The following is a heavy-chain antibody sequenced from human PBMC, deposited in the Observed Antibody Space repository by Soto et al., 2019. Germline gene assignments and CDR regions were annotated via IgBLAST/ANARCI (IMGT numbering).Heavy chain of an antibody. CDR1: GYIYSNYD. CDR2: TNPNSGNT. Sequence: ASVKVTCKASGYIYSNYDIIWVRQATGQELEWMGWTNPNSGNTGYAQKFQGRVTMTRNTSTSTAYMELSSLRSEDTAVYYCARGGFLGFCSGGACYPNYNHYFMDVWG. J-gene: IGHJ6*03. V-gene: IGHV1-8*01. CDR3: ARGGFLGFCSGGACYPNYNHYFMDV. D-gene: IGHD2-15*01.